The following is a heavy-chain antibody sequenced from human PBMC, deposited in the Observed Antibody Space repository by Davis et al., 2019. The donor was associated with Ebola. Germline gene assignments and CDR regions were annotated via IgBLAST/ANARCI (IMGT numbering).Heavy chain of an antibody. CDR1: GFTFTSYA. CDR2: ISSSSSYI. D-gene: IGHD5-24*01. V-gene: IGHV3-21*01. J-gene: IGHJ3*02. Sequence: GGSLRLSCAASGFTFTSYAMSWVRQAPGKGLEWVSSISSSSSYIYYADSVKGRFTISRDNAKNSLYLQKNSLRVEDTAVYYCAREMATTNDAFDIWGQGTMVSVSS. CDR3: AREMATTNDAFDI.